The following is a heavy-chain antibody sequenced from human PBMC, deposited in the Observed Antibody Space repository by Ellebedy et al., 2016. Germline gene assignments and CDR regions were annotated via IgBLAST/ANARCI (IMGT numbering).Heavy chain of an antibody. Sequence: GESLKISXAASGFTFSSYGMYWVRQAPGKGLEWVANIGQDGSQKNYVGIVKGRFTISRDNAKNSLFLQMNDLRAEDTAVYYCAKGADNWSDPYFDYWGQGTLVAVSS. V-gene: IGHV3-7*03. CDR3: AKGADNWSDPYFDY. D-gene: IGHD1-1*01. CDR2: IGQDGSQK. J-gene: IGHJ4*02. CDR1: GFTFSSYG.